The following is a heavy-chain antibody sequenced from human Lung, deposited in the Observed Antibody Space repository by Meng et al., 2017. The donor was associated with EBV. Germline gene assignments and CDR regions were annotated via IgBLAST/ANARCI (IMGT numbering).Heavy chain of an antibody. CDR3: ARGGTSSAPFDY. CDR2: INYSGIT. CDR1: GRSFSSSY. D-gene: IGHD2-2*01. J-gene: IGHJ4*02. V-gene: IGHV4-34*01. Sequence: QGLVKQWGAGLLKPSETLALTCGVSGRSFSSSYWSWIRQPPGKGLEWIGQINYSGITNYNPSLKSRVTISVDTSKNQFSLSLNSVTAADTAVYYCARGGTSSAPFDYWGQGTLVTVSS.